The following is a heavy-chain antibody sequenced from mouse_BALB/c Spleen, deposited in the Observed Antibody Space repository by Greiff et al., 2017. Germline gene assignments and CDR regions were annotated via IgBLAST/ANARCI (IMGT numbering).Heavy chain of an antibody. D-gene: IGHD1-1*01. CDR1: GFAFSSYD. J-gene: IGHJ1*01. CDR3: ARQHYGSWYFDV. CDR2: ISSGGGST. V-gene: IGHV5-12-1*01. Sequence: EVQGVESGGGLVKPGGSLKLSCAASGFAFSSYDMSWVRQTPEKRLEWVAYISSGGGSTYYPDTVKGRFTISRDNAKNTLYLQMSSLKSEDTAMYYCARQHYGSWYFDVWGAGTTVTVSS.